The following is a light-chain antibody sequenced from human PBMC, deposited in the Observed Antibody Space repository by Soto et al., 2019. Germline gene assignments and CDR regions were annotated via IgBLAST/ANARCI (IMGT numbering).Light chain of an antibody. J-gene: IGKJ1*01. CDR3: QQSYSTPWT. CDR1: QSVSNNY. CDR2: GAS. V-gene: IGKV3-20*01. Sequence: EIVLTQSPGTLSLSPGERATLSCRASQSVSNNYLAWYQQKPGQAPRLLIYGASNRATGIPDRFSGSGSGTDFTLTISRLEPEDFATYFCQQSYSTPWTFGLGTKVDIK.